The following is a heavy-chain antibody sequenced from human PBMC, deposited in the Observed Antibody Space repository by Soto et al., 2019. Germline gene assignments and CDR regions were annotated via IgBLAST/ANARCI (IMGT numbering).Heavy chain of an antibody. J-gene: IGHJ3*02. D-gene: IGHD3-10*01. CDR3: ARFLRGESAFDI. CDR2: LNTATDNK. V-gene: IGHV1-3*04. Sequence: GSSVKVSCKSSGYTFTNFAIHWVRPASGQSLEWMAWLNTATDNKKSSHEFQGRVTITRDTSANTAHMQLSGLTSEDTAVYYCARFLRGESAFDIWGLGTMVTVS. CDR1: GYTFTNFA.